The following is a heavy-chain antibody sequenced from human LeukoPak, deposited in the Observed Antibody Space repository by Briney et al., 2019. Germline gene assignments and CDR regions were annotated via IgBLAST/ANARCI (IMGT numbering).Heavy chain of an antibody. Sequence: ASVKVSCKASGYTFTNYGISWVRQAPGQGLEWMGWISAYNGHTNYARKLQGRVTMTTDTSTSTASMALRSLTSDDTAVYYCPCATLRGYSYGGFNYWGQGTLVTVS. J-gene: IGHJ4*02. CDR3: PCATLRGYSYGGFNY. V-gene: IGHV1-18*01. CDR1: GYTFTNYG. CDR2: ISAYNGHT. D-gene: IGHD5-18*01.